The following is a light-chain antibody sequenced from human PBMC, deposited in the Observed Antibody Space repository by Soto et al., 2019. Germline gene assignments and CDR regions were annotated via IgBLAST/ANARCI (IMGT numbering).Light chain of an antibody. J-gene: IGKJ5*01. CDR3: QQSYSTPIT. Sequence: DIRVIQSPSSLSASVGDRVTITCRASQTINIFLKWYQQKPGKAPMLLIYAASNLQSGVPSRFSGSGSGTDFTLTINSLQPEDFATYYCQQSYSTPITFGQGTRLEIK. CDR2: AAS. V-gene: IGKV1-39*01. CDR1: QTINIF.